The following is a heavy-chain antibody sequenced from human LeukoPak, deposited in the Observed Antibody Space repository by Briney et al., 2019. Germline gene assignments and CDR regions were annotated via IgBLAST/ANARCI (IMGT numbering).Heavy chain of an antibody. D-gene: IGHD4-17*01. J-gene: IGHJ4*02. CDR1: GFTFSSYS. CDR2: IRSSSYI. CDR3: ARGGDYGDPWSGYS. Sequence: GGSLRLFCAAWGFTFSSYSMKWVRQATGKGLEGVSSIRSSSYINYPDSGKGPFTLSKDNAKNSLFLQMNSLRAEDTAVYYCARGGDYGDPWSGYSWGQGTLVTVSS. V-gene: IGHV3-21*01.